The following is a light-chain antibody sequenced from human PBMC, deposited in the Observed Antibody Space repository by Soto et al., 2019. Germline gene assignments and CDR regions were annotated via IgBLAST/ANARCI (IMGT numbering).Light chain of an antibody. CDR3: TTWDDSLSGVV. J-gene: IGLJ2*01. Sequence: QSVLTQPPSASGTPGQRVTISCSGSSSNIGSNYVYWYQQLPGTAPELLIYRNNQRPSGVPDRFSGSKSGTSASLAISGLRSEDEVDYYCTTWDDSLSGVVFGGGTKLTVL. CDR1: SSNIGSNY. CDR2: RNN. V-gene: IGLV1-47*01.